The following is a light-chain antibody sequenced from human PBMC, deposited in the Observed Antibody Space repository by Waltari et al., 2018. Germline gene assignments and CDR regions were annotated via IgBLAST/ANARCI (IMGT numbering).Light chain of an antibody. CDR3: SSRNGRANEVV. Sequence: SSELTQDPAVSVALGQTIRFTCQGDSLRTSYARWYQLKPGRAPVLVIFGKDKRPSGIPDRISGYSSGTTSTLTITGAQAEDEADYYCSSRNGRANEVVFAGGTKVTVL. CDR2: GKD. V-gene: IGLV3-19*01. J-gene: IGLJ3*02. CDR1: SLRTSY.